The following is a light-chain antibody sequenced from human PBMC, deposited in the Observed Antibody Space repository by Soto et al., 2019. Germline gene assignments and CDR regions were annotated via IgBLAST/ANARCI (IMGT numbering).Light chain of an antibody. CDR1: SGSIASNY. CDR2: EDN. V-gene: IGLV6-57*01. J-gene: IGLJ3*02. Sequence: NFMLTQPHSVSESPGKTVIISCTRSSGSIASNYVQWYQQRPRSSPTTVIYEDNQRPSGVPDRFSGSIDSSSNSASLTISGMETEDEADYFCQYYDATNQVFGGGTKLTVL. CDR3: QYYDATNQV.